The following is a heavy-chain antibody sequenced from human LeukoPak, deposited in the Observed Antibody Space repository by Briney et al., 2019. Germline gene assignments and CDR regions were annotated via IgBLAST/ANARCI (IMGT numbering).Heavy chain of an antibody. V-gene: IGHV1-24*01. J-gene: IGHJ4*02. D-gene: IGHD3-3*01. CDR3: ATRSCDFWSGYVD. CDR2: FHPEEDKM. Sequence: ASVKVSCKVSGYSVTELSMQWVRQAPGKGVECLGGFHPEEDKMVYEQKFQGRVTMTEDTYTDTAYKELRGLTSEDTAVYYCATRSCDFWSGYVDWGQGTLVAVSS. CDR1: GYSVTELS.